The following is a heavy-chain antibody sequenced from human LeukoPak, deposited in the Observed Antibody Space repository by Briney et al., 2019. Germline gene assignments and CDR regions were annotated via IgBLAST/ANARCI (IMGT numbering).Heavy chain of an antibody. CDR1: GFTFSNAW. Sequence: GGSLRLSCATSGFTFSNAWMNWVRQAPGKGLEWVGRIRSNSDGGTIDYAAPVKGRFTLSRDDSKTMLDLQMNSLQTEDTAVYYCATDFYDSTWGQGTLVTVSS. J-gene: IGHJ5*02. V-gene: IGHV3-15*07. D-gene: IGHD3-22*01. CDR2: IRSNSDGGTI. CDR3: ATDFYDST.